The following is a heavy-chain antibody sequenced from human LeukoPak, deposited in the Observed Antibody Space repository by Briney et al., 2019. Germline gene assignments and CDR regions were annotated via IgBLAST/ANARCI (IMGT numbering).Heavy chain of an antibody. CDR3: ARDWEGREFDY. CDR2: TYYRSKWPN. Sequence: SQTLSLTCAISGDSVSSNSAAWNWIRQSPSGGLEWLGRTYYRSKWPNDYAVSVRSRITINADTSKNQFSLQLNSVTPEDAAVYYCARDWEGREFDYWGQGSLVTVSS. V-gene: IGHV6-1*01. CDR1: GDSVSSNSAA. D-gene: IGHD1-26*01. J-gene: IGHJ4*02.